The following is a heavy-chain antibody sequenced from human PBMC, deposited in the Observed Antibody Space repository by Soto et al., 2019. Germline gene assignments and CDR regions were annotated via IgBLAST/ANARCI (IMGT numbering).Heavy chain of an antibody. CDR2: IYHSGST. V-gene: IGHV4-4*02. D-gene: IGHD6-19*01. CDR1: GGSISSSNW. Sequence: SETLSLTCAVSGGSISSSNWWSWVRQPPGKGLEWIGEIYHSGSTNYNPSLKSRVTISVDKSKNQFSLKLSSGTAADTAVYYCARSSGERSEYSSGWYWFDPWGQGTLVTVSS. J-gene: IGHJ5*02. CDR3: ARSSGERSEYSSGWYWFDP.